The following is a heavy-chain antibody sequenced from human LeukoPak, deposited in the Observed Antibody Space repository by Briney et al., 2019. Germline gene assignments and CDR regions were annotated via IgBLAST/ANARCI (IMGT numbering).Heavy chain of an antibody. J-gene: IGHJ3*02. V-gene: IGHV1-69*13. Sequence: ASVKVSCKASGYTFTSYAISWVRQAPGQGLEWMGGIIPIFGTANYAQRFQGRVTITADESTSTAYMELSSLRSEDTAVYYCARDPPPDPYSSGWYGDDAFDIWGQGTMVTVSS. CDR1: GYTFTSYA. CDR3: ARDPPPDPYSSGWYGDDAFDI. D-gene: IGHD6-19*01. CDR2: IIPIFGTA.